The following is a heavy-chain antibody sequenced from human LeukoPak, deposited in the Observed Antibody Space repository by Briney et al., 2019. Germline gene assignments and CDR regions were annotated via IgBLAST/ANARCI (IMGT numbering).Heavy chain of an antibody. D-gene: IGHD3-16*02. CDR3: ARTDRDYYHYYGMDV. V-gene: IGHV4-34*01. Sequence: SETLSLTCAVYGGSFSGYYWSWIRQPPGKGLEWIGEINHSGSTNYNPSLKSRVTISVDTSKNQFSLKLSSVTAADTAVYYCARTDRDYYHYYGMDVWGQGTTVTVSS. J-gene: IGHJ6*02. CDR1: GGSFSGYY. CDR2: INHSGST.